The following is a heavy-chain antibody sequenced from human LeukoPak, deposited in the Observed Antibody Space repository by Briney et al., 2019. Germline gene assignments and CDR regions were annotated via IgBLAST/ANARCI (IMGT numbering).Heavy chain of an antibody. CDR1: GFTFSGST. V-gene: IGHV3-73*01. J-gene: IGHJ4*02. CDR3: TSEERSQYSTTVTTWAY. Sequence: PGGSLRLSCTASGFTFSGSTMHWVRQASGKGLEWVGRIRSKGNTYATAYAVSVKGRFTVSRDDSKNTAYLQMNSLKTEDTAVYYCTSEERSQYSTTVTTWAYWGQGALVTVSS. D-gene: IGHD4-17*01. CDR2: IRSKGNTYAT.